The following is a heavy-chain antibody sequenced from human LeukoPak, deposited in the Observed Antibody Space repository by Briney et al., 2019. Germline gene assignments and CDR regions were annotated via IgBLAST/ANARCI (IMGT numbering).Heavy chain of an antibody. D-gene: IGHD2-21*02. Sequence: GRSLRLSCAASGFTFDDYGMHWVRQPPGKGLEWVSGISWNSGNIGYADSVKGRFTISRDNAKNSLYLQMNSLRAEDTAVYYCAKDRYCGGDCYSPPYFDYWGQGTLVTVSS. CDR2: ISWNSGNI. CDR3: AKDRYCGGDCYSPPYFDY. CDR1: GFTFDDYG. J-gene: IGHJ4*02. V-gene: IGHV3-9*01.